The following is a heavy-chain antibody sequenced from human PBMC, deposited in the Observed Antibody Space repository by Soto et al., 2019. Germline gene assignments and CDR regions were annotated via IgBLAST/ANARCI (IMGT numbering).Heavy chain of an antibody. CDR1: GYAFTRYY. D-gene: IGHD5-18*01. Sequence: ASVKVSCKASGYAFTRYYMHWVRQAPGQGLEWMGILRPGGGSTTYAQKFQGRVAMTKDTSTSTVYMELSSLRSEDTAVYYCARGMDKAICLLDYWGQGTLVTVSS. CDR2: LRPGGGST. J-gene: IGHJ4*02. CDR3: ARGMDKAICLLDY. V-gene: IGHV1-46*01.